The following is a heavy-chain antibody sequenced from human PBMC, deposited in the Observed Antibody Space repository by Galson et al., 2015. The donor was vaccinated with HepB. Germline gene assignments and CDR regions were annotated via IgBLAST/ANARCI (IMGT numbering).Heavy chain of an antibody. Sequence: SLRLSCAASGFTFSSYALHWVRQPPGKGLEWVAVISYDGSNKYYADSVKGRFTISRDNSKSTVYLQMNSLRAEDTAVYYCAREYNSNDYYYYHYGMDVWGQGTTVTVSS. CDR3: AREYNSNDYYYYHYGMDV. CDR1: GFTFSSYA. D-gene: IGHD2/OR15-2a*01. V-gene: IGHV3-30-3*01. J-gene: IGHJ6*02. CDR2: ISYDGSNK.